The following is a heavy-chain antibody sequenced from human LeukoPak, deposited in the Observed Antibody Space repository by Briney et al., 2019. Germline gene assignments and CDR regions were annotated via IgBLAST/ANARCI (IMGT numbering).Heavy chain of an antibody. D-gene: IGHD3-22*01. CDR3: PRNYYDSRVYFIFDY. CDR2: IYYSGST. CDR1: GGSISSGDYY. J-gene: IGHJ4*02. V-gene: IGHV4-30-4*01. Sequence: SETLSLTCTVSGGSISSGDYYWSWIRQPPGKGLEWIGYIYYSGSTYYNPSLKSRVTISVDTSKNQFSLKLSSVTAADTAVYYCPRNYYDSRVYFIFDYGGREPLVPVSS.